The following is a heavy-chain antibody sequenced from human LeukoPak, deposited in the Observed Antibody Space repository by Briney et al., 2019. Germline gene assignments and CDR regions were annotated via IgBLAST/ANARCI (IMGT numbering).Heavy chain of an antibody. V-gene: IGHV5-51*01. Sequence: GGSLEISLKGSGYRFTSYWIGWGRPRPGKGLGGMGIIYPGDSDTRYSPSFQGQVTISADKSISTAYLQWSSLKASDTAMYYCASMVGEDYYYGMDVWGQGTTVTVSS. CDR3: ASMVGEDYYYGMDV. J-gene: IGHJ6*02. CDR1: GYRFTSYW. CDR2: IYPGDSDT. D-gene: IGHD4-17*01.